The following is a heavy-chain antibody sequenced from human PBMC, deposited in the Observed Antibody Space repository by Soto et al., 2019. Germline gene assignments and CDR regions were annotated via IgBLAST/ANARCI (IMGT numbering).Heavy chain of an antibody. CDR1: GGSISSGGCY. J-gene: IGHJ5*02. V-gene: IGHV4-31*03. CDR2: IYYSGST. D-gene: IGHD3-9*01. CDR3: ARGLFQPVDWLFENWFDP. Sequence: PSETLSVTCTVAGGSISSGGCYWSRNRQHPGKGLEWIGYIYYSGSTYYNPSLKSRVTISVDTSKNQFSLKLSSVTAADTAVYYCARGLFQPVDWLFENWFDPWGQGTLVTVSS.